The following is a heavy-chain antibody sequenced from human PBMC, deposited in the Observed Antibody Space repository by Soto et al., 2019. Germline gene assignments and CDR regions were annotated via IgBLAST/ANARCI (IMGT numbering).Heavy chain of an antibody. D-gene: IGHD3-9*01. Sequence: EVQLVESGGGLVQPWGSLRLSCAASGFTFSSYSMNWVRQAPGKGLEWVSYISSSSSTIYYADSVKGRFTISRDNAKNSLYLQMNSLRDEDTAVYYCAREYFDWSNWFDPWGQGTLVTVSS. CDR2: ISSSSSTI. J-gene: IGHJ5*02. V-gene: IGHV3-48*02. CDR3: AREYFDWSNWFDP. CDR1: GFTFSSYS.